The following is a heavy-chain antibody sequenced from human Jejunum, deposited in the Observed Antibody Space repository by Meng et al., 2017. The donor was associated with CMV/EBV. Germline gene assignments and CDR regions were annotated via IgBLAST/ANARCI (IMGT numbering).Heavy chain of an antibody. CDR2: TNPRSANT. CDR3: ARNGIFFDY. J-gene: IGHJ4*02. CDR1: GYTFTSYD. Sequence: QVQLVQSGAEVKHPGASVKVSCKASGYTFTSYDINWVRQAAGQGLEWMGWTNPRSANTGSAQKFQGRLTMTMNTSIGTAYMELSSLRSEDTAVYYCARNGIFFDYWGQGALVTVSS. V-gene: IGHV1-8*01. D-gene: IGHD1-14*01.